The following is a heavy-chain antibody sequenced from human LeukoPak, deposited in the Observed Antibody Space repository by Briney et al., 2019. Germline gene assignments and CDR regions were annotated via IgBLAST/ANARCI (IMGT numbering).Heavy chain of an antibody. D-gene: IGHD2-21*01. Sequence: GASVKVSCKASGGTFSSYAISWVRQAPGQGLEWMGGIIPIFGTANYAQKFQGRVTITADESTSTAYMELSSLKASDTAMYYCARPSGGDSRVFDAFDIWGQGTMVTVSS. CDR3: ARPSGGDSRVFDAFDI. CDR1: GGTFSSYA. CDR2: IIPIFGTA. V-gene: IGHV1-69*13. J-gene: IGHJ3*02.